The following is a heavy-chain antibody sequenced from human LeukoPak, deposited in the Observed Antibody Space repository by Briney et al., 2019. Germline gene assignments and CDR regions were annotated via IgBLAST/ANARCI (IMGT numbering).Heavy chain of an antibody. CDR3: ASQRDRGYHSGWYYYTWFAT. D-gene: IGHD6-19*01. CDR1: GGSFSGYD. V-gene: IGHV4-34*01. CDR2: INHSGST. Sequence: SETLSLTCAVYGGSFSGYDWSWIRQPPGKGLEWVGEINHSGSTNYNPALKSRGTISVDTSKNQFSLKLSSVTAADTAVSYCASQRDRGYHSGWYYYTWFATWGQGTLVTVSS. J-gene: IGHJ5*02.